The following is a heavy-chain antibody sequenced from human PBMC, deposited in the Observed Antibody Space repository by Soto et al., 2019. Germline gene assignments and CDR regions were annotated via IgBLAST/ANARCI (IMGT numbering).Heavy chain of an antibody. CDR3: AREGGIQLWLDGMDV. CDR1: GFTFSSYS. CDR2: ISSSSSTI. Sequence: EVQLVESGGGLVQPGGSLRLSCAASGFTFSSYSMNWVRQAPGKGLEWVSYISSSSSTIYYADSVKGRFTISGDNAKNSLYLQMNGLRDEDTAVYYCAREGGIQLWLDGMDVWGQGTTVTVSS. D-gene: IGHD5-18*01. V-gene: IGHV3-48*02. J-gene: IGHJ6*02.